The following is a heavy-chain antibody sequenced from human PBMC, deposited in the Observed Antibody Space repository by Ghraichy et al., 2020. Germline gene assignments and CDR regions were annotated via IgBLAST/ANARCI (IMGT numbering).Heavy chain of an antibody. CDR3: ARDRYSTSPWDYYDGIHV. D-gene: IGHD1-26*01. J-gene: IGHJ6*02. Sequence: SETLSLTCTVSAGSISSRGYYWSWIRQPPGKGLEWIGYIDYSGSTYYNPSLKSRVIISVDTSENRFSLKLSSVTAADTAVYYGARDRYSTSPWDYYDGIHVWGQGTKVTVSS. CDR2: IDYSGST. V-gene: IGHV4-31*03. CDR1: AGSISSRGYY.